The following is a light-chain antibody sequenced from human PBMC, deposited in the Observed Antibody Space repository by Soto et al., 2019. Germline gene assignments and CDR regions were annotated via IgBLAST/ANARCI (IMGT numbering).Light chain of an antibody. V-gene: IGKV3D-15*01. Sequence: EIVLTQSPATLSLSPGERATLSCRASQSVSSYLLWYQQKHGQTPRLLIYGVYTRAPGIPARFSGSGSGTELTITISSLQSEDFEVYYCHQYDNWPKTFGQGTRLEIK. CDR1: QSVSSY. CDR3: HQYDNWPKT. CDR2: GVY. J-gene: IGKJ5*01.